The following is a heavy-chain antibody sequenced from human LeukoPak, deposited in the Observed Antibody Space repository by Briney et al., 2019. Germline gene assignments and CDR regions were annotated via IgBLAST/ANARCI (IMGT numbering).Heavy chain of an antibody. Sequence: RASVTVSCKASGYTFTSYGISWVRQAPGQGLEWMGIINPSGGSTSYAQKFQGRVTMTRDTSTSTVYMELSSLRSEDTAVYYCAREGDIVVVPAAKWGDYNWFDPWGQGTLVTVSS. CDR1: GYTFTSYG. J-gene: IGHJ5*02. CDR3: AREGDIVVVPAAKWGDYNWFDP. CDR2: INPSGGST. D-gene: IGHD2-2*01. V-gene: IGHV1-46*01.